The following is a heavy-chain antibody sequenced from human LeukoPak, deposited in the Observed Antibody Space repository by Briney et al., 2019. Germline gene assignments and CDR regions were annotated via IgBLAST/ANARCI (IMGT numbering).Heavy chain of an antibody. CDR1: GFSVSGYW. CDR2: IKQDGSEK. Sequence: GGSLRLSCAVSGFSVSGYWMTWVRQAPGKGLEGVANIKQDGSEKYYVDSVKGRFTISRDNAKNSLYLQMNSLRAEDTAVYYCARAGYLDYFDYWGQGTLVTVSS. D-gene: IGHD5-18*01. J-gene: IGHJ4*02. V-gene: IGHV3-7*01. CDR3: ARAGYLDYFDY.